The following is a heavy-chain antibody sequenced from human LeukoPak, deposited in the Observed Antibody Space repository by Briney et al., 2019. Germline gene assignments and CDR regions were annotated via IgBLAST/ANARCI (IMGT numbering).Heavy chain of an antibody. J-gene: IGHJ4*02. CDR1: GITFSSYA. V-gene: IGHV3-23*01. Sequence: GGSLRLSCAASGITFSSYAMSWVRQAPGKGLEWVSGISGNGGGSYYADSVKGRFTISRDNSKNTLYLQMNSLRAEDTAVYYCAKSFGYSRSWFDYWGQGTLVTVSS. CDR2: ISGNGGGS. D-gene: IGHD6-13*01. CDR3: AKSFGYSRSWFDY.